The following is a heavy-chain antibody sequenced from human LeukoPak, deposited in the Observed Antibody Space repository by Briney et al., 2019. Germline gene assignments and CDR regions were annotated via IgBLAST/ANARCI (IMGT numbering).Heavy chain of an antibody. D-gene: IGHD1-26*01. CDR1: GFSFSSYE. V-gene: IGHV3-48*03. CDR3: TSFGIYVGATPSYYYYYYYMDV. CDR2: ISSSGSTI. J-gene: IGHJ6*03. Sequence: GGSLRLSCAASGFSFSSYEMNWVRQAPGKGLEWVSYISSSGSTIYYADSVKGRFTISRDNAKNSLYLQMNSLKTEDTAVYYCTSFGIYVGATPSYYYYYYYMDVWGKGTTVTVSS.